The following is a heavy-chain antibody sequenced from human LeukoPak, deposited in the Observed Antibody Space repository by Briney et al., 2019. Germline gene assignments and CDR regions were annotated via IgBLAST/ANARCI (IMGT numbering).Heavy chain of an antibody. CDR1: GFTFSSYG. V-gene: IGHV3-30*18. J-gene: IGHJ6*04. D-gene: IGHD3-10*01. CDR2: ISYDGSNK. Sequence: GGSLRLSCAASGFTFSSYGMHWVRQAPGKGLEWVAVISYDGSNKYYAASVKGRFTISRDNSKNTLYLQMNSLRAEDTAVYYCAKDGDYGSGSYYYGMDVWGKGTTVTVSS. CDR3: AKDGDYGSGSYYYGMDV.